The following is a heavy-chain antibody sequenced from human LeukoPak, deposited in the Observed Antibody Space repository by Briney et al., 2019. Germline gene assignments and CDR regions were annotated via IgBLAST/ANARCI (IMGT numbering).Heavy chain of an antibody. CDR1: GGSFSGYY. Sequence: PSETLSLTCAVYGGSFSGYYWSWIRQPPGKGLEWIGEINHSRSTNYNPSLKSRVTISVDTSKNQFSLKLSSVTAADTAVYYCARGARYGSGDYWGQGTLVTVSS. D-gene: IGHD3-10*01. CDR3: ARGARYGSGDY. J-gene: IGHJ4*02. V-gene: IGHV4-34*01. CDR2: INHSRST.